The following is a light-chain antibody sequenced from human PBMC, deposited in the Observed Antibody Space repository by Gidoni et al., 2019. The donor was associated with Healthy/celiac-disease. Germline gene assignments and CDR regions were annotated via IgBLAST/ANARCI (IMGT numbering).Light chain of an antibody. V-gene: IGKV3-20*01. CDR2: GAS. CDR3: QQYGSSPIT. CDR1: QSVSSSY. Sequence: DIVLTQSPGTLSLSTGERATLSCRASQSVSSSYLAWYQQKPGQAPRLIFYGASSRATGIPDRFSGSGSGTDFTLTISRLEPEDFAVYYCQQYGSSPITFGQXTRLEIK. J-gene: IGKJ5*01.